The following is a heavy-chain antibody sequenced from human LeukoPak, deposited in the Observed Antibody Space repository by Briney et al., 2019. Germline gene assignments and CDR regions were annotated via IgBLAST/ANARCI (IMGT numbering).Heavy chain of an antibody. CDR2: ISSSSSYI. Sequence: GGSLRPSCAASGFTFSSYSMNWVRQAPGKGLEWVSSISSSSSYIYYADSVKGRFTISRDNAKNSLYLQMNSLRAEDTAVYYCARDSTTNYYFDYWGQGTLVTVSS. CDR1: GFTFSSYS. J-gene: IGHJ4*02. V-gene: IGHV3-21*01. D-gene: IGHD1-1*01. CDR3: ARDSTTNYYFDY.